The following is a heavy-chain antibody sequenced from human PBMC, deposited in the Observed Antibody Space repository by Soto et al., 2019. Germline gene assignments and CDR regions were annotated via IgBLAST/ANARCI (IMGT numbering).Heavy chain of an antibody. D-gene: IGHD3-22*01. Sequence: PGESLKISCNGSGYSFTSYWIGWVRQMPGKGLEWMGIIYPGDSDTRYSPSFQGQVTISADKSISTAYLQWSSLKASDTAMYYCATRYYDSSGYFDYWGQGTLVTVSS. J-gene: IGHJ4*02. CDR3: ATRYYDSSGYFDY. CDR2: IYPGDSDT. CDR1: GYSFTSYW. V-gene: IGHV5-51*01.